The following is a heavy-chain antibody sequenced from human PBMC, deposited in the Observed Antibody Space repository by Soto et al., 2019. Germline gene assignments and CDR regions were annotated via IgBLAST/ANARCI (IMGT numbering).Heavy chain of an antibody. J-gene: IGHJ6*02. CDR2: ISGSGGST. D-gene: IGHD6-19*01. Sequence: GGSLRLSCATSGFTFSSYAMSWVRQAPGKGLEWVSAISGSGGSTYYADSVKGRFTISRDNSKNTLYLQMNSLRAEDTAVYYCAKPYSSGWSYYYGMDVWGQGTTVTVSS. CDR1: GFTFSSYA. V-gene: IGHV3-23*01. CDR3: AKPYSSGWSYYYGMDV.